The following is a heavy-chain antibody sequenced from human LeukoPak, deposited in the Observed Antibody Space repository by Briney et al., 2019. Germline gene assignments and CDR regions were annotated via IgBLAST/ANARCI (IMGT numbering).Heavy chain of an antibody. J-gene: IGHJ4*02. CDR2: INHSGST. Sequence: KPSETLSLTCAVYGGSFSGYYWSWIRQPPGKGLEWIGEINHSGSTNYNPSLKSRVTISVDTSKNQFSLKLSSVTAADTAVYYCARGRQQLVRSHWYYFDYWGQGTLVTVSS. V-gene: IGHV4-34*01. CDR3: ARGRQQLVRSHWYYFDY. CDR1: GGSFSGYY. D-gene: IGHD6-13*01.